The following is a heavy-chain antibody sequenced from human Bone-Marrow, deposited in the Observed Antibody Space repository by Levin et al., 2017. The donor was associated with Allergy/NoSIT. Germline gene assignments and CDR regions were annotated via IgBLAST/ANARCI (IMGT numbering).Heavy chain of an antibody. J-gene: IGHJ6*02. Sequence: PGGSLRLSCVASGFTFSNFAMSWVRQAPGRGLEWVSLISDGGDSTDYADSVRGRFTLTRDNFKNILYLQMNSLRVEDTAIYYCAKMKNFYKYGTDVWGQGTTVTVS. CDR3: AKMKNFYKYGTDV. V-gene: IGHV3-23*01. CDR2: ISDGGDST. CDR1: GFTFSNFA. D-gene: IGHD3-10*01.